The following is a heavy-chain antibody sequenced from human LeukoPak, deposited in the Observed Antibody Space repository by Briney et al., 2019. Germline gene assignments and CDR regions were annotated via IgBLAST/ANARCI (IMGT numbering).Heavy chain of an antibody. Sequence: PGGSLRLSCAASGFTFSSYSMNWVRQAPGKGLEWVSYISSSGSSIYYADSVKGRFTISRDNANKLLYLQMNSLGAEDTAVYYCVRGPGVSAVTTMYWGQGTLVTVSS. CDR3: VRGPGVSAVTTMY. J-gene: IGHJ4*02. D-gene: IGHD4-17*01. CDR1: GFTFSSYS. CDR2: ISSSGSSI. V-gene: IGHV3-48*01.